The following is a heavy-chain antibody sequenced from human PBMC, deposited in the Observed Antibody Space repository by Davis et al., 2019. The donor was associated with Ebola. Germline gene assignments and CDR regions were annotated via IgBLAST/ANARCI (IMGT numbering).Heavy chain of an antibody. CDR2: ISSSSSYI. D-gene: IGHD3-3*01. CDR1: GFTFSSYS. CDR3: ARALKPIFGVVYYYYGMDV. Sequence: GESLKISCAASGFTFSSYSMNWVRQAPGKGLEWVSSISSSSSYIYYADSVKGRFTISGDNAKNSLYLQMNSLRAEDTAVYYCARALKPIFGVVYYYYGMDVWGQGTTVTVSS. V-gene: IGHV3-21*01. J-gene: IGHJ6*02.